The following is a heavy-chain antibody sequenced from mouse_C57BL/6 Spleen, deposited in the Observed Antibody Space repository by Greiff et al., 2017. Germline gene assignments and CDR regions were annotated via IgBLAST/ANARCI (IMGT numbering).Heavy chain of an antibody. J-gene: IGHJ1*03. CDR2: LSSGGDYI. V-gene: IGHV5-9-1*02. CDR3: TREGGYYRYFDV. CDR1: GFTFSSYA. Sequence: EVKLMESGEGLVKPGGSLKLSCVASGFTFSSYAMSWVRQTPEKRLEWVAYLSSGGDYIYYADTVKGRFTISRDNARHTLYLQMSSLKSEDTAMYYCTREGGYYRYFDVWGTGTTVTVSS. D-gene: IGHD1-1*02.